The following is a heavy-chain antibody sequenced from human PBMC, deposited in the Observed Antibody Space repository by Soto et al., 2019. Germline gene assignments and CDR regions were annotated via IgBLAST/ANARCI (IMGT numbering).Heavy chain of an antibody. CDR3: ARNGYSSSWYPDH. CDR2: IYPGDSKA. Sequence: GESLKISCKASGYRFTSFWIGWVRQMPGKGLEWMGIIYPGDSKARYGPSFQGQVTISADESINTAYLQWNNLKASESAIYFCARNGYSSSWYPDHWCQGNLLTVSS. D-gene: IGHD2-2*03. V-gene: IGHV5-51*01. CDR1: GYRFTSFW. J-gene: IGHJ4*02.